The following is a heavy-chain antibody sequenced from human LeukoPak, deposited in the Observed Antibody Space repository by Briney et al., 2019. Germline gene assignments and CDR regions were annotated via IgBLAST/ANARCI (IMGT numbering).Heavy chain of an antibody. CDR1: GVSISSYY. J-gene: IGHJ3*02. Sequence: SETLSLTCTGSGVSISSYYWSWLRQRPGKGLEWCGYIYYSGSTNYNPSLKSRVTISVDTSKNQSSLKLSSVTAADTAVYYCARSPSVGVPAAMPEGAFDIWGQGTMVTVSS. CDR2: IYYSGST. V-gene: IGHV4-59*12. CDR3: ARSPSVGVPAAMPEGAFDI. D-gene: IGHD2-2*01.